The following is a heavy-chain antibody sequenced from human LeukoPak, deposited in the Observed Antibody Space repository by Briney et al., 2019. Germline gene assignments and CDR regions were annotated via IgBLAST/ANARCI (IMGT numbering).Heavy chain of an antibody. CDR2: TSYDGSNK. CDR1: GFTFSSYA. V-gene: IGHV3-30-3*01. D-gene: IGHD7-27*01. CDR3: ARRPDSLGAFDI. J-gene: IGHJ3*02. Sequence: GGSLRLSCAASGFTFSSYAMSWVRQAPGKGLEWVAVTSYDGSNKYYADSVKGRFTISRDNSKNTLYLQMNSLRAEDTAVYYCARRPDSLGAFDIWGQGTMVTVSS.